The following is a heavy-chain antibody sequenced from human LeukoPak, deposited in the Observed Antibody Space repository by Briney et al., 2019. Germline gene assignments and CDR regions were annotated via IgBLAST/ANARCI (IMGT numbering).Heavy chain of an antibody. Sequence: GGSLRLSCSASGFSFSNYAMHWVRQAPGKGLEYVSAISSNGGSTYYADSVKGRFTISRDNSKNTLYLPVSSLRAEDTAVYYCVKDIHYYGSGNYYNGYFDYWGQGTLVTVSS. CDR1: GFSFSNYA. CDR2: ISSNGGST. D-gene: IGHD3-10*01. V-gene: IGHV3-64D*09. J-gene: IGHJ4*02. CDR3: VKDIHYYGSGNYYNGYFDY.